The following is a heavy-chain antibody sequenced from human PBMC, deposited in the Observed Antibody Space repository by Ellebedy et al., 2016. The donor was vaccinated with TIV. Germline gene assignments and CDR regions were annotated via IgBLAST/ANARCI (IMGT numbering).Heavy chain of an antibody. Sequence: SGPTLVXPTETLTLTCTVSGFSLSNARMGVSWIRQPPGKALEWLAHIFSNDEKSYSTSLKSRLTISKDTSKSQVVLTMTNMDPVDTATYYCARIWYSSGWEDYWGQGTLVTVSS. V-gene: IGHV2-26*01. J-gene: IGHJ4*02. CDR2: IFSNDEK. D-gene: IGHD6-19*01. CDR3: ARIWYSSGWEDY. CDR1: GFSLSNARMG.